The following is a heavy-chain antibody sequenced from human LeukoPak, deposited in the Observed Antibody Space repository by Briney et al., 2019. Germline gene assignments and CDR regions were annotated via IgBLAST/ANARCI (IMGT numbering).Heavy chain of an antibody. D-gene: IGHD3-16*01. CDR2: INMYTANP. Sequence: ASVKVSCKASGYTFIRYAINWLRQVPGQGLDWMGWINMYTANPAYAQGFTERLVFSLDTSVSTAYLEISNLKAEDTAVYYCARHDNDDDFDYWGQGTLVTVSS. V-gene: IGHV7-4-1*02. J-gene: IGHJ4*02. CDR3: ARHDNDDDFDY. CDR1: GYTFIRYA.